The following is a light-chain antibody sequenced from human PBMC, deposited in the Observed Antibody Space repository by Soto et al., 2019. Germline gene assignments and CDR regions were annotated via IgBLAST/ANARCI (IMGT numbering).Light chain of an antibody. CDR1: QSVYSNY. CDR2: GAS. CDR3: QHYGSTPRN. J-gene: IGKJ1*01. Sequence: EIVLAQSPGTLSLSPGERATLSCRASQSVYSNYLAWYQQKPGQAPRLLIYGASSRATGIPNRFSGSGSGTDFTLTIIRLEPEDFAVYYCQHYGSTPRNFGLGTKMEIK. V-gene: IGKV3-20*01.